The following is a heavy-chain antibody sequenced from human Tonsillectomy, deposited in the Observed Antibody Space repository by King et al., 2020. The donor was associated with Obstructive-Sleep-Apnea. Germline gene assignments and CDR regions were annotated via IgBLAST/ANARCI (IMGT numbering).Heavy chain of an antibody. J-gene: IGHJ4*02. D-gene: IGHD5-18*01. V-gene: IGHV3-23*04. Sequence: VQLVQSGGGLVQPGGSLRLSCAASGFTFSNYAMSWVRQAPGKGLEWVSAINTGGGTTYYADSVKGRFTISSDNSKNTFYLQMNILRAEDTAVYYCAKRVDTAMVFDYWGQGTLVTVSS. CDR2: INTGGGTT. CDR1: GFTFSNYA. CDR3: AKRVDTAMVFDY.